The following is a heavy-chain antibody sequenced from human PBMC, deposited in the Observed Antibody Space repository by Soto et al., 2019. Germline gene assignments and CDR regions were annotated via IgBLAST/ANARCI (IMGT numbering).Heavy chain of an antibody. D-gene: IGHD3-16*01. CDR1: GFTFSSNG. CDR2: IFYDGGNK. Sequence: GGSLRLSCATSGFTFSSNGIHWVRQAPGKGLEWVVIIFYDGGNKYYADSVRGRFTVSRDSSMNTVYLQMNNLGVEDTAVYYCARELRPRTEALDYWGQGTLVTVSS. CDR3: ARELRPRTEALDY. J-gene: IGHJ4*02. V-gene: IGHV3-33*01.